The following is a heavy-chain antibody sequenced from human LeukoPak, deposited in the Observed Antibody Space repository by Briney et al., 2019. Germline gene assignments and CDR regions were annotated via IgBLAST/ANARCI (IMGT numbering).Heavy chain of an antibody. CDR1: AYTFTGYY. D-gene: IGHD5/OR15-5a*01. Sequence: GASVKVSCKASAYTFTGYYIHWVRQAPEQGLEWMGGIIPIFGTANYAQKFQDRVTIVADASTSTVSMEFSGLRSEDTAVYYCARVVDTASSILHYYYAMDVWGQGTTVTVS. J-gene: IGHJ6*02. CDR2: IIPIFGTA. V-gene: IGHV1-69*13. CDR3: ARVVDTASSILHYYYAMDV.